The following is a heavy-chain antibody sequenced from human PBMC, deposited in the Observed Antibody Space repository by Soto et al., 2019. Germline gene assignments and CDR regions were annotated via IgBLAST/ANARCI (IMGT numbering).Heavy chain of an antibody. Sequence: SVKVYCTCSVGTFSSYAIRWVRQAPGQGLEWMGGIIPIFGTANYAQKFQGRVTITADESTSTAYMELSSLRSEDTAAYHCARGVVVVAIHWFDPWGQGTLVTVSS. CDR2: IIPIFGTA. D-gene: IGHD2-15*01. CDR1: VGTFSSYA. J-gene: IGHJ5*02. CDR3: ARGVVVVAIHWFDP. V-gene: IGHV1-69*13.